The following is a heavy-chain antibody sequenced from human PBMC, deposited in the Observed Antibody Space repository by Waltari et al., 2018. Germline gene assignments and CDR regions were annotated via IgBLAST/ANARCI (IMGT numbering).Heavy chain of an antibody. D-gene: IGHD5-12*01. CDR2: IKQDGSTK. V-gene: IGHV3-7*01. Sequence: EVQLVESGGALVQPGGSLRLSCAASGFTFSTYWMGWVRQAPGKGLEWVANIKQDGSTKYYVDSVKGRFTISRDNAKNSLYLQMNSLRAEDTAVYYCGRDRGWRQHDYWGQGTLVTVSS. CDR3: GRDRGWRQHDY. J-gene: IGHJ4*02. CDR1: GFTFSTYW.